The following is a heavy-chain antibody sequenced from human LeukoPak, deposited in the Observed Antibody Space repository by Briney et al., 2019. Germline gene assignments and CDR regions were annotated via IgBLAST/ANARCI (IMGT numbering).Heavy chain of an antibody. J-gene: IGHJ4*02. CDR1: GFTFSSYA. CDR2: ISGSGGST. V-gene: IGHV3-23*01. Sequence: PGGSLRLSCAASGFTFSSYAMTWVRQAPGMGLEWVSTISGSGGSTYYADSVKGRFTISRDNSKNTLYLQMNSLRAEDTAVYYCTKDRLTGYSFGYSYFDYWGQGTLVTVSS. D-gene: IGHD5-18*01. CDR3: TKDRLTGYSFGYSYFDY.